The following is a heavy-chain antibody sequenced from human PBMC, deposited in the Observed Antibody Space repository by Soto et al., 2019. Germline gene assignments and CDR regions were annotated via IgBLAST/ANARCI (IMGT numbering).Heavy chain of an antibody. CDR3: ARHHLLEYHYYYMDV. Sequence: PSETLSLTCTVSGCSTSSYYWSWIRQPPGKGLEWIGYIYYSGSTNYNPSLKSRVTISVDTSKNQFSLKLSSVTAADTAVYYCARHHLLEYHYYYMDVWGKGTTVTVSS. CDR2: IYYSGST. J-gene: IGHJ6*03. V-gene: IGHV4-59*08. D-gene: IGHD2-15*01. CDR1: GCSTSSYY.